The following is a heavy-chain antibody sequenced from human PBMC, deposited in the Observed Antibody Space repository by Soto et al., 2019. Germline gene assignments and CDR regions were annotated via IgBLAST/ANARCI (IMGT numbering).Heavy chain of an antibody. CDR1: GYTFTSYA. CDR3: ARGKGPAAITYYYYMDV. J-gene: IGHJ6*03. CDR2: INAGNGNT. Sequence: ASVKVSCKASGYTFTSYAMHWVRQAPGQRLEWMGWINAGNGNTKYSQKFQGRVTITRDTSASTAYMELSSLRSEDTAVYYCARGKGPAAITYYYYMDVWGKGTTVTVS. V-gene: IGHV1-3*01. D-gene: IGHD2-2*01.